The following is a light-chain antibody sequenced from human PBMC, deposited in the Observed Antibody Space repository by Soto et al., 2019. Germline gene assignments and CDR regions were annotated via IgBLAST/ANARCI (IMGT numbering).Light chain of an antibody. Sequence: EIVLTQSPGTLSLSPGARVRLSWRARQSVSSSYLAWYQQKPGQAPRLLIYGASSRATGIPDRFSGSGSGTDFTLTISRLEPEDFAVYYCQQRNIWPPVTFGQGTRLEIK. CDR3: QQRNIWPPVT. V-gene: IGKV3D-20*02. CDR1: QSVSSSY. J-gene: IGKJ5*01. CDR2: GAS.